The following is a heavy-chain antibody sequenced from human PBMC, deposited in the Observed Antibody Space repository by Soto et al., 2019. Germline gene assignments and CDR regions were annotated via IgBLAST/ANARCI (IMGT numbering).Heavy chain of an antibody. CDR1: GGSISSYY. D-gene: IGHD3-3*01. J-gene: IGHJ6*04. Sequence: SETLSLTCTVSGGSISSYYWSWIRQPPGKGLEWIGYVYYSGSTNYNPSLKSRVTISVDTSKNQFSLKLSSVTAADTAVYYCARGGAYDFWSGYHPMDVWGKGTTVTVSS. V-gene: IGHV4-59*01. CDR2: VYYSGST. CDR3: ARGGAYDFWSGYHPMDV.